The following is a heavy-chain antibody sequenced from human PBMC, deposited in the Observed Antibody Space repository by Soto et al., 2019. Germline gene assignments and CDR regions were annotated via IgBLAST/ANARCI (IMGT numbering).Heavy chain of an antibody. V-gene: IGHV1-3*01. CDR3: AGVPTAPY. D-gene: IGHD2-2*01. Sequence: EASVKVSCKASGYTFTSYSIHWLRQAPGQRLEWMGWIKAGSGNTRYSQKFQGSVTITRDTSASASYMELSSLRSEDTAVYYCAGVPTAPYWGQGTLVTVSS. CDR1: GYTFTSYS. CDR2: IKAGSGNT. J-gene: IGHJ4*02.